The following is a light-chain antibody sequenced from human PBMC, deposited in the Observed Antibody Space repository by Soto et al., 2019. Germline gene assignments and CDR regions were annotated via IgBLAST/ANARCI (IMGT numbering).Light chain of an antibody. Sequence: QSVLTQPPSVSGSPGQSVTISCTGTSSDVGRYDRVSWYHQPPGTAPKLIIYEVNNRPSGVPDRFSGSKSGNTASLTISGLQAEDEGDYHCSSFRSGDTRVFGGGTKVTVL. CDR1: SSDVGRYDR. CDR3: SSFRSGDTRV. V-gene: IGLV2-18*02. J-gene: IGLJ3*02. CDR2: EVN.